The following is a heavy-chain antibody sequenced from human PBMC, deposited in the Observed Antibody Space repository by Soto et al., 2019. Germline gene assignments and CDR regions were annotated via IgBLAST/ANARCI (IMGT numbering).Heavy chain of an antibody. Sequence: QVQLVESGGGVVQPGRSLRLSCAASGFTFSSYGMHWVRQAPGKGLEWVAVIWYDGSNKYYADSVKGRFTISRDNSKNTLYLQMNSLRAEDTAVYYCASGDCSTSCYSHQRYYYGMDVWGQGTTVTVSS. J-gene: IGHJ6*02. CDR1: GFTFSSYG. CDR3: ASGDCSTSCYSHQRYYYGMDV. D-gene: IGHD2-2*01. V-gene: IGHV3-33*01. CDR2: IWYDGSNK.